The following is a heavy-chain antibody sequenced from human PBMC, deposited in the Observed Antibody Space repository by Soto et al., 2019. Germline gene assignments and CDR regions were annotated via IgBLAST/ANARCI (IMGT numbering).Heavy chain of an antibody. D-gene: IGHD3-9*01. CDR1: GYTFTSYG. Sequence: ASVEVSCKASGYTFTSYGISWVRQAPGQGLEWMGWISAYNGNTNYAQKLQGRVTMTTDTSTSTAYMELRSLRSDDTAVYYCAVDILTGYSYYFDYWGQGTLVTVSS. CDR3: AVDILTGYSYYFDY. CDR2: ISAYNGNT. J-gene: IGHJ4*02. V-gene: IGHV1-18*04.